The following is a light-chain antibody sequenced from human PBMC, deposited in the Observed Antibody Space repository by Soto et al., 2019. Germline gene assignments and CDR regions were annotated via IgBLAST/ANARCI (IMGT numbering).Light chain of an antibody. CDR2: GES. CDR3: QQYGSSGT. V-gene: IGKV3-20*01. Sequence: ETVLTQSPATLSLSPGERATLSCRASQSVSTYLAWYQQKPGQDPRXLIYGESNRATGTPDRFSGSGSGTDFTLTISRLEPEDFAVYYCQQYGSSGTFGQGTKVDIK. J-gene: IGKJ1*01. CDR1: QSVSTY.